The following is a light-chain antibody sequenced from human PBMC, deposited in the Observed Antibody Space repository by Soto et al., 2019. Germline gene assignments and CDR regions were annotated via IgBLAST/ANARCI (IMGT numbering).Light chain of an antibody. Sequence: DIQMTQSPSPLSASVGDRVTITCRASQSISSHLNWYQQKPGKAPNLLIYAASSLQSGVPSRFSGSGSGTDFTLTISSLQPEDFATYYCQQSYNTPITFGQGTRLEI. CDR2: AAS. J-gene: IGKJ5*01. CDR3: QQSYNTPIT. CDR1: QSISSH. V-gene: IGKV1-39*01.